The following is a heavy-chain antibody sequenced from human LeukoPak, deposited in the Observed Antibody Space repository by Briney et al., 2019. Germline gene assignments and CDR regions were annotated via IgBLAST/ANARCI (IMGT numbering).Heavy chain of an antibody. CDR2: IIPIFGTA. V-gene: IGHV1-69*05. CDR1: GGTFSSYA. J-gene: IGHJ5*02. CDR3: AREENWNYGPFDP. D-gene: IGHD1-7*01. Sequence: SVKVSCKASGGTFSSYAISWVRQAPGQGLEWMGRIIPIFGTANHAQKFQGRVTITTDESTSTAYMELSSLRSEDTAVYYCAREENWNYGPFDPWGQGTLVTVSS.